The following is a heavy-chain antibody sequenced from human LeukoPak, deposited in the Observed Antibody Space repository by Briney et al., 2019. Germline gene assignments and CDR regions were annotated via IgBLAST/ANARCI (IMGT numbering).Heavy chain of an antibody. V-gene: IGHV1-69*13. Sequence: SVKVSCKASRYTFTNYDINWVRQAPGQGLGWMGGIIPIFGTANYAQKFQGRVTITADESTSTAYMELSSLRSEDTAVSYCARVRYSTGWYDVDYFDYWGQGTLVTVSS. CDR3: ARVRYSTGWYDVDYFDY. D-gene: IGHD6-19*01. CDR1: RYTFTNYD. J-gene: IGHJ4*02. CDR2: IIPIFGTA.